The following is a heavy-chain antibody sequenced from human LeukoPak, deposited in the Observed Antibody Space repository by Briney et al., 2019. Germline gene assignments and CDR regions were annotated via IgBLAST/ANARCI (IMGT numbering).Heavy chain of an antibody. V-gene: IGHV4-39*01. CDR3: ARQVSDYFYYYIDV. Sequence: SETLSLTCSVSGGSISSSSYYWNWIRQPPGKGLEWVESIYYSGTTYYNSSLKSRVTISEDTSKNRFSLMLTSVTAADTAVYYCARQVSDYFYYYIDVWGEGTTVIVSS. CDR1: GGSISSSSYY. CDR2: IYYSGTT. J-gene: IGHJ6*03.